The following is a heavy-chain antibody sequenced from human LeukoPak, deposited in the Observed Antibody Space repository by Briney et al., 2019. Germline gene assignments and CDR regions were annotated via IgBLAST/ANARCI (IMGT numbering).Heavy chain of an antibody. CDR1: GGSISSFY. V-gene: IGHV4-59*01. CDR3: ATGKPQRYSSGWYVKWLDP. CDR2: IYYSGIT. Sequence: SETLSLTCTVSGGSISSFYWSWIRQPPGKGLEWIGYIYYSGITNYNPSLKSRVTISVDTSKNQFSLNLSSVTAADTAVYYCATGKPQRYSSGWYVKWLDPWGQGTLVTVSS. D-gene: IGHD6-19*01. J-gene: IGHJ5*02.